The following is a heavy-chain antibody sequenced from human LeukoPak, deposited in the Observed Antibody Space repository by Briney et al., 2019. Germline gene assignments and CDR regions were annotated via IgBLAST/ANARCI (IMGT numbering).Heavy chain of an antibody. D-gene: IGHD4-17*01. CDR3: VREGSGHYFYFFDY. J-gene: IGHJ4*02. CDR1: EFTFSTYW. V-gene: IGHV3-7*01. CDR2: IKPDGGEK. Sequence: GGSLRLSCAASEFTFSTYWMGWVRQTPGKGLEWVANIKPDGGEKYYVDSMKGRFTISRDNARNSLYLQMNSLRAEDTAVYYCVREGSGHYFYFFDYWGQGTLVTVSS.